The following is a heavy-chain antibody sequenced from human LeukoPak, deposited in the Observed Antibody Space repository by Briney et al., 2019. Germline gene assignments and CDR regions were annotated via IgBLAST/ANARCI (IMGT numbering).Heavy chain of an antibody. D-gene: IGHD2-2*01. CDR1: GGSFSGYY. CDR2: IDHSGST. CDR3: ARGQLLRWGFFDY. Sequence: SETLSLTCAVYGGSFSGYYWSWIRQPPGKGLEWIGEIDHSGSTKYNPSLKSRVTISVDTSKNQFSLKLSSVTAADTAVYYCARGQLLRWGFFDYWGQGTLVTVSS. J-gene: IGHJ4*02. V-gene: IGHV4-34*01.